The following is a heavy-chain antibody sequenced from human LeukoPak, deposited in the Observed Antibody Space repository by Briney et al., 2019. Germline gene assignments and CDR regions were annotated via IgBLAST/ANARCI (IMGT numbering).Heavy chain of an antibody. CDR1: GFSFDDYG. V-gene: IGHV3-20*04. Sequence: AGGSLRLSCTAAGFSFDDYGMSWVRQIPGKGLEWVAGITWNGGSTDYAVSVRGRFTISRDNAKKSVYLQMNSLRAEDTAVYYCARAQSITMIVVVIDAFDIWGQGTMVTVSS. CDR3: ARAQSITMIVVVIDAFDI. CDR2: ITWNGGST. J-gene: IGHJ3*02. D-gene: IGHD3-22*01.